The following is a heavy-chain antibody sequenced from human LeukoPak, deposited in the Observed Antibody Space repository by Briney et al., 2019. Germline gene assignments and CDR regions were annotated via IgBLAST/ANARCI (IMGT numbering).Heavy chain of an antibody. CDR2: IYPGDSDT. CDR1: GYSFTSYW. CDR3: ARRYDSSGYYYSSWFDP. V-gene: IGHV5-51*01. Sequence: GESLKISCKGSGYSFTSYWIGWVRQMPGKGLEWMGIIYPGDSDTRYSPSFQGQVTISADKSISTAYLQWSSLKASDTAMYYCARRYDSSGYYYSSWFDPWGRGTLVTVSS. J-gene: IGHJ5*02. D-gene: IGHD3-22*01.